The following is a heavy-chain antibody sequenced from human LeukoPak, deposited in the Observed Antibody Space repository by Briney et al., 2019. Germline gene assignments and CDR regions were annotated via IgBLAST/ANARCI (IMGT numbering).Heavy chain of an antibody. Sequence: SETLSLTCAVSGGSISSGGYSWSWIRQPPGKGLEWIGYIYHSGSTYYNPSLKSRVTISVDTSKNQFSLKLSSVTAADTAVYYCARDGGDAFDIWGQGTMVTVSS. CDR2: IYHSGST. V-gene: IGHV4-30-2*01. CDR3: ARDGGDAFDI. J-gene: IGHJ3*02. CDR1: GGSISSGGYS. D-gene: IGHD3-16*01.